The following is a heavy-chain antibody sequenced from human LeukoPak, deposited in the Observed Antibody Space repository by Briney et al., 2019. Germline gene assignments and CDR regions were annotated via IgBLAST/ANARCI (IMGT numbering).Heavy chain of an antibody. CDR3: AKDKGGYTYSSYYFDY. Sequence: GGSLRLSCAASGFTFDDYAMHWVRQAPGKGLEWVSLISWDGGSTFYADSVKGRFTISRDNGKNSLYLQMNSLRGEDTALYYCAKDKGGYTYSSYYFDYWGQGTLVTVSS. J-gene: IGHJ4*02. CDR2: ISWDGGST. D-gene: IGHD5-18*01. V-gene: IGHV3-43D*03. CDR1: GFTFDDYA.